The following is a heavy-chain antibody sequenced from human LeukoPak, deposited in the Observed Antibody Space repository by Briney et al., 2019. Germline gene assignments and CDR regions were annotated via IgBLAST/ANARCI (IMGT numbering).Heavy chain of an antibody. CDR3: ARHARHASCGNDCFSRAFDI. D-gene: IGHD2-21*02. J-gene: IGHJ3*02. CDR2: IHYSGST. V-gene: IGHV4-59*01. Sequence: TETLSLTCTVSGGSINSYYWSWIRQPPGKGPEWIGYIHYSGSTKYDPSLKSRVTISVDTSKNQFSLKLNSVTTADTAVYYCARHARHASCGNDCFSRAFDIWGQGTMVIVSS. CDR1: GGSINSYY.